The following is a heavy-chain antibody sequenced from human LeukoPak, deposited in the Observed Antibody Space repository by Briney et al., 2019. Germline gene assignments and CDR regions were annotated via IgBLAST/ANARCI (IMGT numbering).Heavy chain of an antibody. J-gene: IGHJ5*01. D-gene: IGHD3-10*01. CDR3: ARSHFYGSGVDS. CDR1: GESFSTYY. Sequence: PSETLSLTCAVSGESFSTYYWSWIRQPPGKGLEWIGEINHSGNTNYNPSLKSRVNISVDTPRNQFSLKLSSVTAADTAVYFCARSHFYGSGVDSWGQGTLVTVSS. V-gene: IGHV4-34*01. CDR2: INHSGNT.